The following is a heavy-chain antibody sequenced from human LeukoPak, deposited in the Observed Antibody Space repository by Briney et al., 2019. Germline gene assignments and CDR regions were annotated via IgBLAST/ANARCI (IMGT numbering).Heavy chain of an antibody. V-gene: IGHV3-30*18. CDR1: GFTFSSYG. D-gene: IGHD1-1*01. J-gene: IGHJ4*02. Sequence: GSLRLSCAASGFTFSSYGMHWVRQAPGKGLEWVAVMSYDGHITYYADSLKGRFTISRDNSKNTLYLQMNSLRVEDTAVYYCAKVQLERRELLPNFDHWGQGTLVTVSS. CDR3: AKVQLERRELLPNFDH. CDR2: MSYDGHIT.